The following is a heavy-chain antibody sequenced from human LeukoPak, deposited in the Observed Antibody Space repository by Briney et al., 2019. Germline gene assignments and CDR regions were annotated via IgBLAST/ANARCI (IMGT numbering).Heavy chain of an antibody. Sequence: PGGSLRLSCAASGFTFSSYSMNWVRQAPGKGLEWVSSISSSSSYIYYADSVKGRFTISRDNAKNSLYLRMNSLRAEDTAVYYCARDGRDGYNWCDYWGQGTLVTVSS. D-gene: IGHD5-24*01. CDR3: ARDGRDGYNWCDY. CDR1: GFTFSSYS. V-gene: IGHV3-21*01. CDR2: ISSSSSYI. J-gene: IGHJ4*02.